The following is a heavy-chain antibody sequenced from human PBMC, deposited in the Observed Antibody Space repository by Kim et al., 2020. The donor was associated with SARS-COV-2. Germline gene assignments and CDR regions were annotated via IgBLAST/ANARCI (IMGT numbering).Heavy chain of an antibody. J-gene: IGHJ6*03. CDR1: GDPITSSSYD. D-gene: IGHD2-2*01. Sequence: SETLSLTCSISGDPITSSSYDWGWVRQSPGRGLEYLGSVHYTGRTDYNPSLESRVTISVDTSKNQISLRLTSVTAADTAVFYCVRRAYYYCSSSTCLLNYYYFMDVWGRGTTVTVSS. CDR2: VHYTGRT. V-gene: IGHV4-39*01. CDR3: VRRAYYYCSSSTCLLNYYYFMDV.